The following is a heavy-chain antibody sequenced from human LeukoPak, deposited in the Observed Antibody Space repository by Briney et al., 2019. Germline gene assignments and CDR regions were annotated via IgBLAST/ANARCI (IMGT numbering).Heavy chain of an antibody. CDR1: GFTFSSYA. CDR3: ARAIQLWFPTTDY. D-gene: IGHD5-18*01. CDR2: ISDSGGST. V-gene: IGHV3-23*01. Sequence: GGSLRLSCAASGFTFSSYAMSWVRQAPGNGLEWVSAISDSGGSTYYADSVKGRFAISRDNSKNTLDLQMNILRAEDSAVYYCARAIQLWFPTTDYWGQGTLVTVSS. J-gene: IGHJ4*02.